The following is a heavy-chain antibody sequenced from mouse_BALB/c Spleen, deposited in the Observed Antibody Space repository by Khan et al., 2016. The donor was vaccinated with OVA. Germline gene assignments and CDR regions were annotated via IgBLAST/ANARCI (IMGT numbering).Heavy chain of an antibody. V-gene: IGHV1S137*01. CDR2: ISTYYGHA. J-gene: IGHJ3*01. Sequence: LQQSGAELVRPGVSVKISCKGSGYTFTDFTMHWVKQSHAMSLEWIGVISTYYGHATYNQKVKDKATMTVDKSSSTAYMELARLTSEDSASYYCTSGGGGNRFAYWGQGTLVTVSA. CDR1: GYTFTDFT. CDR3: TSGGGGNRFAY.